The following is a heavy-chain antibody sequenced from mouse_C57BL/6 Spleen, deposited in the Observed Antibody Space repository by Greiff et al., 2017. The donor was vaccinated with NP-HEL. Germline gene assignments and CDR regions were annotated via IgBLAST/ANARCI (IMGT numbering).Heavy chain of an antibody. CDR3: TDGYYRNAMDY. CDR2: IDPETGGT. CDR1: GYTFTDYE. D-gene: IGHD2-3*01. Sequence: QVQLQQSGAELVRPGASVTLSCKASGYTFTDYEMHWVKQTPVHGLEWIGAIDPETGGTAYNQKFKGKAILTADKSSSTAYMELRILTSEDSAVYYCTDGYYRNAMDYWGQGTSVTVSS. J-gene: IGHJ4*01. V-gene: IGHV1-15*01.